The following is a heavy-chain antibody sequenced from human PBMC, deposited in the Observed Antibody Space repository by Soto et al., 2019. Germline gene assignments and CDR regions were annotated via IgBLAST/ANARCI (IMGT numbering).Heavy chain of an antibody. Sequence: PSETLSLTCTVSGGSISSGDYYWSWIRQPPGKGLEWIGYIYYSGSTYYNPSLKSRVTISVDTSKNQFSLKLSSVTAADTAVYYCAGTYYDFWSGSLPGYYGMDVWGQGTTVTVSS. D-gene: IGHD3-3*01. CDR3: AGTYYDFWSGSLPGYYGMDV. J-gene: IGHJ6*02. CDR1: GGSISSGDYY. V-gene: IGHV4-30-4*01. CDR2: IYYSGST.